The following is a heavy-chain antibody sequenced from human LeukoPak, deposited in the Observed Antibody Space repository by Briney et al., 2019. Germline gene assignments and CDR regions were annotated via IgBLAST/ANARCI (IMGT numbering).Heavy chain of an antibody. CDR2: ISGDGGST. CDR3: ASLTGF. J-gene: IGHJ3*01. Sequence: GGSLRLSCAASGFTFDDYAMHWVRQAPGKGLEWVSLISGDGGSTCYADSVKGRFTISRDNSKNSLYLQMNSLRTEDTALYYCASLTGFWGQGTMVTVSS. D-gene: IGHD3-9*01. CDR1: GFTFDDYA. V-gene: IGHV3-43*02.